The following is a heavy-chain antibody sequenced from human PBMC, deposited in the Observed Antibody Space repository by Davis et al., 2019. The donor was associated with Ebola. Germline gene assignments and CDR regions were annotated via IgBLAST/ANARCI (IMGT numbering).Heavy chain of an antibody. CDR3: VKDMIREGLTSPHPDFQH. J-gene: IGHJ1*01. Sequence: PGGSLRLSCAVSDFTVSYNYMSWVRQAPGKDLEWVSVIYSGGDTHYADSVKGRFTISRDNSKDTVYLQLYSLRAEDTAVYYCVKDMIREGLTSPHPDFQHWGQGTLVTVSS. CDR1: DFTVSYNY. CDR2: IYSGGDT. V-gene: IGHV3-53*01. D-gene: IGHD3-22*01.